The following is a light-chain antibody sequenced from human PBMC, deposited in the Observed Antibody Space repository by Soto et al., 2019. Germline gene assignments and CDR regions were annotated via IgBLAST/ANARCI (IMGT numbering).Light chain of an antibody. CDR3: QQCGSSLWT. V-gene: IGKV3-20*01. CDR2: GAS. CDR1: QSVSSSY. Sequence: EIVLTQSPGTLSLSPGGRATLSCRASQSVSSSYLAWYQQKPGQAPRLLIYGASSRATGIPDRFSGSGSGTDFTLTISGLEPEDFAVYYCQQCGSSLWTFGQGTKVDIK. J-gene: IGKJ1*01.